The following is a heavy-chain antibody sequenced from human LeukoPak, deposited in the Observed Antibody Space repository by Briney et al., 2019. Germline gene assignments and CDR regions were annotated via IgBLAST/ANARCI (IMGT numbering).Heavy chain of an antibody. D-gene: IGHD3-10*01. V-gene: IGHV3-74*01. CDR1: GFTFSSYW. Sequence: GGSLRLSCVASGFTFSSYWMHWVRQDPRKGLVWVSRISGDGRNISYADSVRGRFTISRDNAKNTLYLQMNTLRVEDTAAYYCASSFYYYGSGSYYNGPAFDIWGQGTMVTVSS. CDR2: ISGDGRNI. CDR3: ASSFYYYGSGSYYNGPAFDI. J-gene: IGHJ3*02.